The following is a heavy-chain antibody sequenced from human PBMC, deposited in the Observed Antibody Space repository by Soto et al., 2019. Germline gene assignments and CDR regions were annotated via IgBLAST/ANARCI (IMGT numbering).Heavy chain of an antibody. D-gene: IGHD3-10*01. Sequence: PGGSLRLSCAASGFTFSRYGMHWVRQAPGKGLEWVAVIWFDGSNKYYVHSVKGRFTISRDNSKNTPYLQMNSLRAEDTAVYYCARDLRVTYYYGSGSAYYYYYGMDVWGQGTTVTVSS. V-gene: IGHV3-33*01. CDR3: ARDLRVTYYYGSGSAYYYYYGMDV. J-gene: IGHJ6*02. CDR2: IWFDGSNK. CDR1: GFTFSRYG.